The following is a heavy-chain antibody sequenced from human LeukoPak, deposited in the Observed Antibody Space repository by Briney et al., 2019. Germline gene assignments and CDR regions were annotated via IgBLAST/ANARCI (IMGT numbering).Heavy chain of an antibody. CDR3: ARVALKYCSSTSCYAGDY. J-gene: IGHJ4*02. Sequence: GGSLRLSCAASGFTFSSYSMNWVRQAPGKGLEWVSSISSISSYIYYADSVKGRFTISRDNAKNSLYLQMNSLRAEDTAVYYCARVALKYCSSTSCYAGDYWGQGTLVTVSS. CDR1: GFTFSSYS. CDR2: ISSISSYI. D-gene: IGHD2-2*01. V-gene: IGHV3-21*01.